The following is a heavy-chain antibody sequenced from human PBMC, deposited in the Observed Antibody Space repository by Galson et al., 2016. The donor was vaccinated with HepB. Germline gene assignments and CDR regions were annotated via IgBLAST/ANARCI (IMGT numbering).Heavy chain of an antibody. Sequence: SLRLSCAVSGITFSNYALNWVRQAPGKGLEWVSTISVVGGPTYYADSVKGRFTISRDDSKDTVYLQMSSLRAEDTAVYYCAKDPRDADSGYDLGTFQIWGRGTLVTVSS. CDR1: GITFSNYA. CDR3: AKDPRDADSGYDLGTFQI. CDR2: ISVVGGPT. D-gene: IGHD5-12*01. V-gene: IGHV3-23*01. J-gene: IGHJ1*01.